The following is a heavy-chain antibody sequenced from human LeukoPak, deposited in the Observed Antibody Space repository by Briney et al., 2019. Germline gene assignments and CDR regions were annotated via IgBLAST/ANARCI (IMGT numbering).Heavy chain of an antibody. V-gene: IGHV3-66*01. CDR1: GFTVSSNY. CDR2: IYSGGST. Sequence: GSLXLSCAASGFTVSSNYMSWVRQAPGKGLEWVSVIYSGGSTYYADSVKGRFTISRDNSKNTLYLQMNSLRAEDTAVYYCARVIPNSFFDYWGQGTLVTVSS. J-gene: IGHJ4*02. D-gene: IGHD3-16*02. CDR3: ARVIPNSFFDY.